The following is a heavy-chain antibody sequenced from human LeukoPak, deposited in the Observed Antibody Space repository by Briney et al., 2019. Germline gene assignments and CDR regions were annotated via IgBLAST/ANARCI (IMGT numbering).Heavy chain of an antibody. Sequence: GGSLRLSCAASGFTFSDYYMSWIRQAPGKGLEWVSYISSSGSTIYYADSVKGRFTISRDNAKNSLYLQMNSLRAEDTAVYYCARDPTDDFWSGLQGVDYWGRGTLVTVSS. D-gene: IGHD3-3*01. CDR1: GFTFSDYY. CDR3: ARDPTDDFWSGLQGVDY. CDR2: ISSSGSTI. V-gene: IGHV3-11*04. J-gene: IGHJ4*02.